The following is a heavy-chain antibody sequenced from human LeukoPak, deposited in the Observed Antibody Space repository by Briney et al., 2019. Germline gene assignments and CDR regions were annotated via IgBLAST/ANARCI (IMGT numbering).Heavy chain of an antibody. D-gene: IGHD3-3*01. CDR3: ARERAVRRFLEWLLRYGMDV. Sequence: ASVKVSCKTSGYTFTSYYMHWVRQAPGQGLEWMGIINPSGGSTSYAQKFQGRVTMTRDTSTSTVYMELSSLRSEDTAVYYCARERAVRRFLEWLLRYGMDVWGQGTTVTVSS. CDR2: INPSGGST. J-gene: IGHJ6*02. CDR1: GYTFTSYY. V-gene: IGHV1-46*01.